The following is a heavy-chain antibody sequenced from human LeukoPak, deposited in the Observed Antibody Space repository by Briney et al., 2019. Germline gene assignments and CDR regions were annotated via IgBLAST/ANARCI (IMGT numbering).Heavy chain of an antibody. J-gene: IGHJ3*02. D-gene: IGHD1-1*01. V-gene: IGHV4-59*01. CDR3: AREWKFDI. CDR2: IYYSGST. Sequence: SETLSLTCTVSGGSISSYYWSWIRQPPGKGLEWIGYIYYSGSTNYNPSLKSRVTISVETSKNEFSLKLRSVTAADTAVYYCAREWKFDIWGQGTMVTVSS. CDR1: GGSISSYY.